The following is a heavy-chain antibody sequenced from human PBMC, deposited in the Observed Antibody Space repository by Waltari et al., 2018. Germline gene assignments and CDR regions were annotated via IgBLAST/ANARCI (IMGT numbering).Heavy chain of an antibody. CDR1: GYTLTRHY. CDR3: ARDLVGSGWSIDY. Sequence: QVQLVQSGAEVKEPGASVKVSCKASGYTLTRHYIHWVRQAPGQGLEWMGWITPHTGGTYYSQKFQGRVTMTRDMSITTAYMEVSSLRSDDTAVYYCARDLVGSGWSIDYWGQGTLVTVSS. D-gene: IGHD6-19*01. V-gene: IGHV1-2*02. CDR2: ITPHTGGT. J-gene: IGHJ4*02.